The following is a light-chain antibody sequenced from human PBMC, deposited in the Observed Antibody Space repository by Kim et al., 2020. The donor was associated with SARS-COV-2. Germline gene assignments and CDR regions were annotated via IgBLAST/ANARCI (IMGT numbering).Light chain of an antibody. J-gene: IGKJ5*01. V-gene: IGKV1-5*01. CDR2: DAS. CDR3: QQYQTYPIT. Sequence: ASAGDRVTVTCRASQSISSSLAWYQQKPGKAPELLIYDASTLEGEVPSRFSGSGSGTEFTLNIGSLQPDDSATYYCQQYQTYPITFGQGTRLEIK. CDR1: QSISSS.